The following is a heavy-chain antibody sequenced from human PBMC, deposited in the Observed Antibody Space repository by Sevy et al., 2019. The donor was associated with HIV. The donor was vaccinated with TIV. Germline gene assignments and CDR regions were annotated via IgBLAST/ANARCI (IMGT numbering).Heavy chain of an antibody. V-gene: IGHV3-23*01. D-gene: IGHD3-16*01. CDR2: ISGSGGST. J-gene: IGHJ4*02. CDR3: AKEGDDYVWGSYFY. CDR1: GFTFSSYA. Sequence: GGSLRLSCAASGFTFSSYAMSWVRQAPGKGLEWVSAISGSGGSTYYADSVKGRFTISRDNSKNTLYLQMNGLRAEDTAVYYCAKEGDDYVWGSYFYWGQGTLVTVSS.